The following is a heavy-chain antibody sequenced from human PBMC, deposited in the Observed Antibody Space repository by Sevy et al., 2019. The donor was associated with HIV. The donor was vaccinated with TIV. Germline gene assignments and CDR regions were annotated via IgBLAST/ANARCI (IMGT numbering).Heavy chain of an antibody. CDR3: TTDETEGSNRESRLTYCSGGSCRPADY. Sequence: GGSLRLSCAASGFTFSNAWMSWVRQAPGKGLEWVGRIKSKTDGGTTDYAATVKGRFTISREDSKNTLYLQMNRLKTEDTAVYYCTTDETEGSNRESRLTYCSGGSCRPADYWGQGTLVTVSS. J-gene: IGHJ4*02. CDR1: GFTFSNAW. D-gene: IGHD2-15*01. CDR2: IKSKTDGGTT. V-gene: IGHV3-15*01.